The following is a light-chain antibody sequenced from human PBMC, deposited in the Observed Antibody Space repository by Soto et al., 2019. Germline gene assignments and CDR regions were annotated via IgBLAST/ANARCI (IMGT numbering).Light chain of an antibody. CDR1: QSISSY. CDR3: QQLNSYPIT. CDR2: AAS. J-gene: IGKJ5*01. V-gene: IGKV1-39*01. Sequence: DMQMTQSPSSLSASVGDRVTIACRASQSISSYLNWYQQKPGKAPKLLIYAASSLQSGVPSRFSGGGSETDFTLTISSLQPEDFATYYCQQLNSYPITFGQGTRLEIK.